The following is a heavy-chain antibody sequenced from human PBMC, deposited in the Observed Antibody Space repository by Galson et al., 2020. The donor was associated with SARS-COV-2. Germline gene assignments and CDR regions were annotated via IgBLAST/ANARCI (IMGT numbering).Heavy chain of an antibody. CDR3: AQRSNYSHTFDS. CDR1: GFSLSTSGVG. J-gene: IGHJ4*02. CDR2: IYWDDDK. D-gene: IGHD3-22*01. Sequence: SGPTLVKPTQTLTLTCTFSGFSLSTSGVGVGWIRQPPGKALEWLALIYWDDDKRYSPSLNSRLTVTKDTSKNQVVLTMTNVDPADTATYYCAQRSNYSHTFDSWGQGTLVTVSS. V-gene: IGHV2-5*02.